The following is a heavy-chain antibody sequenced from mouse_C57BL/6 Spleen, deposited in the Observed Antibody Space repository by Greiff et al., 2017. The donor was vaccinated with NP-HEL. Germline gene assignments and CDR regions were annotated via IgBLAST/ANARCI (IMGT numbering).Heavy chain of an antibody. CDR1: GFTFSSYA. CDR2: ISDGGSYT. Sequence: EVKLVESGGGLVKPGGSLKLSCAASGFTFSSYAMSWVRQTPEKRLEWVATISDGGSYTYYPDNVKGRFTISRDNAKNNLYLQMSHLKSEDTAMYYCARDPTTVVATDAMDYWGQGTSVTVSS. D-gene: IGHD1-1*01. V-gene: IGHV5-4*01. CDR3: ARDPTTVVATDAMDY. J-gene: IGHJ4*01.